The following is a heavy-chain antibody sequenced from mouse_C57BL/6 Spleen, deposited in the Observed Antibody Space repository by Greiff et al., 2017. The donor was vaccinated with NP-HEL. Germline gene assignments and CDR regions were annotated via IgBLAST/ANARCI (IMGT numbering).Heavy chain of an antibody. CDR2: IDPETGGT. V-gene: IGHV1-15*01. CDR3: TGAYYYEVDY. J-gene: IGHJ4*01. CDR1: GYTFTDYE. D-gene: IGHD1-1*01. Sequence: QVQLQQSGAELVRPGASVTLSCKASGYTFTDYEMHWVKQTPVHGLEWIGAIDPETGGTAYNQKFKGKAILTADKSSSTAYMELRSLTSEDSAVYYCTGAYYYEVDYWGQGTSVTDSS.